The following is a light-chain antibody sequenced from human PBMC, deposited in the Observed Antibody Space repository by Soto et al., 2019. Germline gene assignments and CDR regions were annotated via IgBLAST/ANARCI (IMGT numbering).Light chain of an antibody. Sequence: QSVLTQPASVSGSPGQLITISCTGTSSDVGGYNYVSWYQQHPGKAPKLMIYEVSNRPSGVSNRFSGSKSGNTASLTISGLQAEDEADYYCSSYTSSSTAPYVFGTGTKVTVL. V-gene: IGLV2-14*01. CDR3: SSYTSSSTAPYV. J-gene: IGLJ1*01. CDR2: EVS. CDR1: SSDVGGYNY.